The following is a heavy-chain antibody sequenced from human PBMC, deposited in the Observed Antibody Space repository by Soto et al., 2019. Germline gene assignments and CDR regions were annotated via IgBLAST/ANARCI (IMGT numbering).Heavy chain of an antibody. V-gene: IGHV3-30-3*01. CDR1: GFTFSSYA. D-gene: IGHD2-2*01. CDR3: AREPPYPSYCRSTSCYGDYFDY. Sequence: PGGSLRLSCAASGFTFSSYAMHWVRQAPGKGLEWVAVISYDGSNKYYADSVKGRFTISRDNSKNTLYLQMNSLRAEDTAVYYCAREPPYPSYCRSTSCYGDYFDYWGQGTLVTVSS. CDR2: ISYDGSNK. J-gene: IGHJ4*02.